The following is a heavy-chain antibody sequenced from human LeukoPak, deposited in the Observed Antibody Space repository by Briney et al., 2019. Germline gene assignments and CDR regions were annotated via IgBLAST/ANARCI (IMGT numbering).Heavy chain of an antibody. V-gene: IGHV3-13*01. D-gene: IGHD3-16*01. CDR2: IGTAGDT. J-gene: IGHJ3*02. Sequence: GGSLRLSCAASGFTFSSYDIHWVRQATGKGLEWVSAIGTAGDTYYPGSVKGRFTISRENAKNSLYLQMNSLRAGDTAVYYCARATRYYDYVWGSLAFDIWGQGTMVTVSS. CDR3: ARATRYYDYVWGSLAFDI. CDR1: GFTFSSYD.